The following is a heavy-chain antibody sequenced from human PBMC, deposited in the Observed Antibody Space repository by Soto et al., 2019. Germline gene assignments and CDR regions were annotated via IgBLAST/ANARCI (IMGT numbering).Heavy chain of an antibody. J-gene: IGHJ4*02. D-gene: IGHD3-10*01. CDR1: GYTFTTYA. CDR3: ARPHYFCSGTYWDY. Sequence: QVQLVQSGAEVKKPGASVKVSCKASGYTFTTYAMHWVRQAPGQSLEWVGWINPGNGDTTYSQKFQGRLTITRDTSASTAYMELGSLRSEDTAVYYCARPHYFCSGTYWDYWGQGALVTVSS. CDR2: INPGNGDT. V-gene: IGHV1-3*01.